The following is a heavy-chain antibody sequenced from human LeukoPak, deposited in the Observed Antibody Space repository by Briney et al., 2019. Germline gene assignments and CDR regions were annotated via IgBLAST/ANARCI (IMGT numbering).Heavy chain of an antibody. D-gene: IGHD6-19*01. CDR2: IIPILGIA. CDR1: GGTFSSYA. Sequence: SVKVSCKASGGTFSSYAISWVRQAPGQGLEWMGRIIPILGIANYAQKLQGRVTITADKSTSTACMELSSLRSEDTAVYYCARDQWAGIAVAGIGVDYWGQGTLVTVSS. V-gene: IGHV1-69*04. J-gene: IGHJ4*02. CDR3: ARDQWAGIAVAGIGVDY.